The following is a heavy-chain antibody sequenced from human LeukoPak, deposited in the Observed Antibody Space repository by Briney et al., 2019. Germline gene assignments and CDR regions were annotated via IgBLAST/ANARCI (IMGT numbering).Heavy chain of an antibody. CDR1: GYTFTSYG. CDR3: AIESAFDI. J-gene: IGHJ3*02. V-gene: IGHV1-18*01. Sequence: ASVKVSCKASGYTFTSYGISWVRQAPGQGLEWMGWISAYNGNTNYAQKFQGRVTITADKSTSTAYMELSSLRSEDTAVYYCAIESAFDIWGQGTMVTVSS. CDR2: ISAYNGNT.